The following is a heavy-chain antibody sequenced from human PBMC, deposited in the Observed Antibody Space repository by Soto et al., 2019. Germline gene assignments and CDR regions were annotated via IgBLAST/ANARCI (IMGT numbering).Heavy chain of an antibody. V-gene: IGHV1-24*01. D-gene: IGHD1-7*01. Sequence: ASVKVSCKVSGYTLTELSMHWVRQAPGKGLEWMGGFDPEDGETIYAQKFQGRVTMTEDTTTDTAYMELSSLRSEDTAVYYCATVFIGNWNYFLWGQGTLVTVSS. CDR2: FDPEDGET. J-gene: IGHJ4*02. CDR3: ATVFIGNWNYFL. CDR1: GYTLTELS.